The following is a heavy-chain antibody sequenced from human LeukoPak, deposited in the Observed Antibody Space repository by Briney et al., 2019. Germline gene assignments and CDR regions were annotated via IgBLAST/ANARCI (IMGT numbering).Heavy chain of an antibody. D-gene: IGHD3-10*01. CDR3: ARGRSLLWFGDLGGWFDP. Sequence: ASVKVSYKASGYTFTSYDINWVRQATGQGLEWMGWMNPNSGNTGYAQKFQGRVTMTRNTSISTAYMELSSLRSEDTAVYYCARGRSLLWFGDLGGWFDPWGQGTLVTVSS. V-gene: IGHV1-8*01. CDR2: MNPNSGNT. CDR1: GYTFTSYD. J-gene: IGHJ5*02.